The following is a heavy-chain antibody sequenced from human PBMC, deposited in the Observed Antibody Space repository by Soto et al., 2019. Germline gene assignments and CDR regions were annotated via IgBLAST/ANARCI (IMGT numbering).Heavy chain of an antibody. D-gene: IGHD6-13*01. J-gene: IGHJ6*02. V-gene: IGHV3-11*01. Sequence: QVQLVESGGGLVKPGGSLRLSCVASGFTFSDYYMSWIRQAPGKGLEWVSYISNSGHAIYYADSVKGRFTVSRDNSNNSMSLQMDSLRADVTAIYYCARDARYASSSYGFDVWGQGTTVSVSS. CDR3: ARDARYASSSYGFDV. CDR1: GFTFSDYY. CDR2: ISNSGHAI.